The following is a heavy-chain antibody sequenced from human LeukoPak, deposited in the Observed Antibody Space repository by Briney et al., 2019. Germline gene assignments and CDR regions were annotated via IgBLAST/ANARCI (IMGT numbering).Heavy chain of an antibody. V-gene: IGHV3-48*03. CDR1: GFTFSSYE. J-gene: IGHJ4*02. Sequence: GGSLRLSCAASGFTFSSYEMNWVRQAPGNGLEWVSYISRSANTIYYADSVKGRFTISRDNAKNSLYLQMNSLRAEDTAVYYCAREVMVRGEYGFDYWGQGTLVTVSS. CDR3: AREVMVRGEYGFDY. CDR2: ISRSANTI. D-gene: IGHD3-10*01.